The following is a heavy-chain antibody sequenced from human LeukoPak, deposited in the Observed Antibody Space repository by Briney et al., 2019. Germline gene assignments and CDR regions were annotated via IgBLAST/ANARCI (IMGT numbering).Heavy chain of an antibody. Sequence: PGGSLTLSCVASGFTFSSYAMRWVRQAPGKGLEWVSAIGAGSGAITIYADSVKGRFTISRDNSKNTLYLQMNSLRGEDTAVYYCAKNYDSGRGVPYGMDVWGQGTTVTVSS. J-gene: IGHJ6*02. D-gene: IGHD3-10*01. CDR2: IGAGSGAIT. V-gene: IGHV3-23*01. CDR3: AKNYDSGRGVPYGMDV. CDR1: GFTFSSYA.